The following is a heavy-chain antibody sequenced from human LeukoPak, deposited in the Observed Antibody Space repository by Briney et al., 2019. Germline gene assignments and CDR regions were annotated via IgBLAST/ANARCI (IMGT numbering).Heavy chain of an antibody. CDR2: IRQDQSDK. J-gene: IGHJ3*02. CDR1: GLTFSTYS. CDR3: ARDRDYYESNSYYDAFDI. V-gene: IGHV3-7*01. Sequence: PGGSLRLSCAVPGLTFSTYSMSWVRQAPGKGLEWVANIRQDQSDKNYVDSVKGRFTISRDNAKNSLYLQMNSLRAEDTAVYYCARDRDYYESNSYYDAFDIWGQGTMVTVSS. D-gene: IGHD3-22*01.